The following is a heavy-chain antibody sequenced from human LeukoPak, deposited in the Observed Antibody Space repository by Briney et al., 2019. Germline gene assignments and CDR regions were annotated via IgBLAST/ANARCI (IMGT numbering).Heavy chain of an antibody. Sequence: GGSLRLSCAASGFTFSSYSMNWVRQAPGKGLEWVSSISSSSSYIYYADSVKGRFTISRDNAKNSLYLQMNSLRAEDSAVYYCASEPLYCSSTSYCELAGNWFDPWGQGTLVTVSS. CDR2: ISSSSSYI. J-gene: IGHJ5*02. V-gene: IGHV3-21*01. CDR3: ASEPLYCSSTSYCELAGNWFDP. D-gene: IGHD2-2*01. CDR1: GFTFSSYS.